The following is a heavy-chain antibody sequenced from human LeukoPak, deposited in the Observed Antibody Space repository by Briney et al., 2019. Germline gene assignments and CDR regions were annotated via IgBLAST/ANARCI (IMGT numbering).Heavy chain of an antibody. CDR2: IVVGSGNT. CDR3: AAGWVCSGGSCYYYFDY. D-gene: IGHD2-15*01. J-gene: IGHJ4*02. Sequence: ASLKVCCMAAGFTFTRSAMKSVRQARGQRLEWIGWIVVGSGNTNYAQKFQERVTITRDMSTSTAYMELSSLRSEDTAVYYCAAGWVCSGGSCYYYFDYWGQGTLVTVSS. V-gene: IGHV1-58*02. CDR1: GFTFTRSA.